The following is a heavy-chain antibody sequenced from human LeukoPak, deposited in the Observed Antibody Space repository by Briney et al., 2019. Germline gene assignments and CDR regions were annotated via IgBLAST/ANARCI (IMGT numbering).Heavy chain of an antibody. CDR3: ARDAESGSYYSGHYYYYMDV. V-gene: IGHV3-74*01. J-gene: IGHJ6*03. D-gene: IGHD1-26*01. Sequence: GGSLRLYCAASGFTFSSYWMHWVRQAPGKGLVWVSRINSNGSSTSYADSVKGRFTISRDNAKNTLYLQMNSLRAEDTAVYYCARDAESGSYYSGHYYYYMDVWGKGTTVTVSS. CDR2: INSNGSST. CDR1: GFTFSSYW.